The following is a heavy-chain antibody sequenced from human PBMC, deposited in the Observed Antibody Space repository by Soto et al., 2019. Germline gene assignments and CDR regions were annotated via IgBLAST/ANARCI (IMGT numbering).Heavy chain of an antibody. CDR1: GGSFSGYY. J-gene: IGHJ5*02. CDR3: ARARYCSSTSCYGGSWFDP. D-gene: IGHD2-2*01. V-gene: IGHV4-34*01. Sequence: QVQLQQWGAGLLKPSETLSLTCAVYGGSFSGYYWSWIRQPPGKGLEWIGEINHSGSTNYNPSLKSRVTISVDTSKNQFSLKLSSVTAADTAVYYCARARYCSSTSCYGGSWFDPWGHGTLVTVSS. CDR2: INHSGST.